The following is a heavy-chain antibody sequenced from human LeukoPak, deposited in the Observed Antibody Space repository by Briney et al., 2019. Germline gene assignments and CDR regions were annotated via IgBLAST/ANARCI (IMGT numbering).Heavy chain of an antibody. CDR1: GFTFRSYG. CDR2: ISYDGSVK. Sequence: PGGSLRLSCAAPGFTFRSYGMHWVRQVPGKGLEWVAIISYDGSVKYYADSVKGRFTISRDSFNDTLYLQMNSLRPDDSAVYYCARDRSGSYSRDYWGQGTLVTVSS. CDR3: ARDRSGSYSRDY. J-gene: IGHJ4*02. D-gene: IGHD1-26*01. V-gene: IGHV3-30*03.